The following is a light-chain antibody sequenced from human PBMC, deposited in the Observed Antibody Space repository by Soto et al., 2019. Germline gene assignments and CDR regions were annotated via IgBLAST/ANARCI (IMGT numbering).Light chain of an antibody. V-gene: IGKV1-5*01. CDR3: QQYDNYST. J-gene: IGKJ1*01. CDR1: QSVRSW. Sequence: DIQMTQSPSTLSASVGDRVTITCRASQSVRSWLAWYQQKPGRAPKFLIYDASSLESGVPSRFSGSGSGTEFTLTISNLQPDDFATYYCQQYDNYSTFGQGTKVDIK. CDR2: DAS.